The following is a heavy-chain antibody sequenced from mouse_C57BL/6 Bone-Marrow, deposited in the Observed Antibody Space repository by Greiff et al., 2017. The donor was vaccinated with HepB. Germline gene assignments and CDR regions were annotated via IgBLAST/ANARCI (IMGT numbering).Heavy chain of an antibody. CDR1: GYTFTSYW. CDR2: IDPSDSET. CDR3: ARAIYYYGSSFYYFDY. V-gene: IGHV1-52*01. D-gene: IGHD1-1*01. J-gene: IGHJ2*01. Sequence: VQLQQPGAELVRPGSSVKLSCKASGYTFTSYWMHWVKQRPIQGLEWIGNIDPSDSETHYNQKFKDKATLTVDKSSSTAYMQLSSLTSEDSAVYYCARAIYYYGSSFYYFDYWGQGTTLTVSS.